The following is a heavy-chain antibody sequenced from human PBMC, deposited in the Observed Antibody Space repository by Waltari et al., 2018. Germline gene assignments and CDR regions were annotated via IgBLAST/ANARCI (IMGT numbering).Heavy chain of an antibody. CDR3: ARHNGGSYRYYFDY. CDR2: IHHSWST. D-gene: IGHD1-26*01. CDR1: VYSLGVGSY. V-gene: IGHV4-38-2*01. J-gene: IGHJ4*02. Sequence: QGQLQESGQVLLKPSETRSLPVAIPVYSLGVGSYWGWIGQPPGKGLEWIGSIHHSWSTYYNPSLKSRVTISVDTSKNQFSLKLSSVTAADTAVYYCARHNGGSYRYYFDYWGQGTLVTVSS.